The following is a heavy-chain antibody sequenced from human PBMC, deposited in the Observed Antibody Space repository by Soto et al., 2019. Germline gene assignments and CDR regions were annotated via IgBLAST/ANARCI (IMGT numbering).Heavy chain of an antibody. CDR2: IYYSGST. CDR1: GGSISSSSYY. D-gene: IGHD3-16*01. CDR3: ARSLRGVVPAKTCAFDI. Sequence: QLQLQESGPGLVKPSETLSLTCTVSGGSISSSSYYWGWIRQPPGKGLEWIGSIYYSGSTYYNPSLKSRVTISVDTSKNQFSLKLSSVTAADTAVYYCARSLRGVVPAKTCAFDIWGQGTMVTVSS. V-gene: IGHV4-39*01. J-gene: IGHJ3*02.